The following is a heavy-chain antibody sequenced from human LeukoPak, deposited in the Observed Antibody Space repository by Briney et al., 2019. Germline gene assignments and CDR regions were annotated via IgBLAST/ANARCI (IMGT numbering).Heavy chain of an antibody. J-gene: IGHJ4*02. V-gene: IGHV3-53*05. CDR3: AKFSPRGAAGNFY. D-gene: IGHD6-13*01. CDR1: GFTVSSNY. Sequence: GGSLRLSCAASGFTVSSNYMSWVRQAPGKGLEWVSVIYSGGSTYYADSVKGRFTISRDNSKNTLYLQMNSLRAEDTAVYYCAKFSPRGAAGNFYWGQGTLVTVSS. CDR2: IYSGGST.